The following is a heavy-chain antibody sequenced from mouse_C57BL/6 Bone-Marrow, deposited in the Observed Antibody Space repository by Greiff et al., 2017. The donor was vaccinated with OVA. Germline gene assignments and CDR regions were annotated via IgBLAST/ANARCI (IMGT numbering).Heavy chain of an antibody. V-gene: IGHV1-81*01. Sequence: VQLQQSGAELARPGASVKLSCKASGYTFTSYGISWVKQRTGQGLEWIGEIYPRSGNTYYNEKFKGKATLTADKSSSTAYMELRSLTSEDSAVYVCARSGYGYYYFDYWGKGTTRTVSS. J-gene: IGHJ2*01. CDR3: ARSGYGYYYFDY. D-gene: IGHD2-2*01. CDR1: GYTFTSYG. CDR2: IYPRSGNT.